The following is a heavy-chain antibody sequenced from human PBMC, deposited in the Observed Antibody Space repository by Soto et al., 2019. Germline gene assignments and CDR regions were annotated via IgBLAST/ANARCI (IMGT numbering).Heavy chain of an antibody. CDR3: ARERATMVRGVRAPYGMDV. CDR2: ISSSSSYT. Sequence: GGSLRLSCAASGFTSSDYYMSWIRQAPGKGLEWVSYISSSSSYTNYADSVKGRFTISRDNAKNSLYLQMNSLRAEDTAVYYCARERATMVRGVRAPYGMDVWGQGTTVTVSS. V-gene: IGHV3-11*06. J-gene: IGHJ6*02. CDR1: GFTSSDYY. D-gene: IGHD3-10*01.